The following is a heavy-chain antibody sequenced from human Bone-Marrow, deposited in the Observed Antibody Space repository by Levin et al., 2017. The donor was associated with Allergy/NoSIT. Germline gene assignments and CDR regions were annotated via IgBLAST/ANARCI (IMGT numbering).Heavy chain of an antibody. D-gene: IGHD3-9*01. J-gene: IGHJ2*01. Sequence: GGSLRLSCAASGFTFSAHSIHWVRQASGKGLEWVGVVSYDGNNKYYADSVKGRFTLSRDNSRNTLYLQMDSLRREDTALYFCARQLAGYSDWYYDLWGRGTLVTVSS. V-gene: IGHV3-30-3*01. CDR3: ARQLAGYSDWYYDL. CDR1: GFTFSAHS. CDR2: VSYDGNNK.